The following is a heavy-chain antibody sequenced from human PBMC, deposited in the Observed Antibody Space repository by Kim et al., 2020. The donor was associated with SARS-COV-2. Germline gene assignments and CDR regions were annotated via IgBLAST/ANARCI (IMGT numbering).Heavy chain of an antibody. J-gene: IGHJ4*02. Sequence: TLSLTCAISGDSVSSNSAAWNWIRQSPSRGLEWLGRTYYRSKWYNDYAVSVKSRITINPDTSKNQFSLQLNSVTPEDTAVYYCARDREQWLVRAGYFDYWGQGTLVTVSS. CDR2: TYYRSKWYN. D-gene: IGHD6-19*01. CDR1: GDSVSSNSAA. V-gene: IGHV6-1*01. CDR3: ARDREQWLVRAGYFDY.